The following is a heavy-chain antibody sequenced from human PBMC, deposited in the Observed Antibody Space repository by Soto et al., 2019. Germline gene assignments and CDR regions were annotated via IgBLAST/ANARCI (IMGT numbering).Heavy chain of an antibody. Sequence: GGSLRLSCAASGFTFRSYDMHWVRQATGKGLEWVSAIGTAGDTYYPGSVKGRFTISRENAKNSFYLQMNSLRAGDTAVYYCARGAGGYGSVPYYFDYWGQGTLVTVSS. V-gene: IGHV3-13*04. CDR1: GFTFRSYD. CDR2: IGTAGDT. D-gene: IGHD3-10*01. CDR3: ARGAGGYGSVPYYFDY. J-gene: IGHJ4*02.